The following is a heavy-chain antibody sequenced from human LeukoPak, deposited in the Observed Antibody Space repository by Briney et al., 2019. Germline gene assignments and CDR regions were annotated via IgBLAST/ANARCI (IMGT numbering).Heavy chain of an antibody. CDR1: GFTFSNYW. CDR2: IKHDVSEK. V-gene: IGHV3-7*01. CDR3: AREGAGWLRWYYMDV. Sequence: GGSLRLSCAASGFTFSNYWMSWVRQAPGKGLEWVANIKHDVSEKYYVDSVKGRFTISRDNAKNSLYLQMNSLRAEDTAVYYCAREGAGWLRWYYMDVWGKGTTVTVSS. J-gene: IGHJ6*03. D-gene: IGHD5-12*01.